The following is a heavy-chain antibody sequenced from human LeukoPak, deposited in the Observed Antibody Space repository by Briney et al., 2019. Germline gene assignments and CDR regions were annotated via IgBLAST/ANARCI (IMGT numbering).Heavy chain of an antibody. J-gene: IGHJ3*02. Sequence: SETLSLTCTVSGGSISGDYWSWIRQPPGKGLEWIGCIYYRGTTNQNPSLKSRVTISVDTSKKQFSLKLSSVTAADTAVYYCARLIHQSRGFLGIAVPDAFDIWGQGTMVTVSS. CDR2: IYYRGTT. V-gene: IGHV4-59*08. D-gene: IGHD6-19*01. CDR1: GGSISGDY. CDR3: ARLIHQSRGFLGIAVPDAFDI.